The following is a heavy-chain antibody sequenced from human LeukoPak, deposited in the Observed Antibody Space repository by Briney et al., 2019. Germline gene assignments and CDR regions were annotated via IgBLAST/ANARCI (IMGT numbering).Heavy chain of an antibody. V-gene: IGHV1-18*01. CDR3: VRDSDHAPDY. D-gene: IGHD3-10*01. CDR2: INVYNGHT. CDR1: GYTFTSYA. Sequence: ASVKVSCKASGYTFTSYAMHWVRQAPGQGLEWMGWINVYNGHTIYAQEFQGRVTLTTDTSTSTAHMDLRSLRSDDTAVYYCVRDSDHAPDYWGQGTLVTVSS. J-gene: IGHJ4*02.